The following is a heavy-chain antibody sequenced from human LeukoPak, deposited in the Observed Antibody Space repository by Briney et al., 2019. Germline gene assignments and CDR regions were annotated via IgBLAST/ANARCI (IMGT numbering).Heavy chain of an antibody. CDR2: ISGSGGST. V-gene: IGHV3-23*01. CDR1: GFTFSSYA. Sequence: PGRSLRLSCAASGFTFSSYAMSWVRQAPGKGLEWVSAISGSGGSTYYADSVKGRFTISRDNSKNTLYLQMNSLRAEDTAVYYCAKDPYFYCSGGSCFIDYWGQGTLVTVSS. CDR3: AKDPYFYCSGGSCFIDY. D-gene: IGHD2-15*01. J-gene: IGHJ4*02.